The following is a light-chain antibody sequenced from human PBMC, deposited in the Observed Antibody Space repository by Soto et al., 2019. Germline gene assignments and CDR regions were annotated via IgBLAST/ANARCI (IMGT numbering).Light chain of an antibody. J-gene: IGLJ3*02. CDR3: QSYDSSLSVWV. CDR2: GNN. V-gene: IGLV1-40*01. CDR1: SSNIGAGYN. Sequence: QPVLTQPPSVYGAPGQRVTISCTGSSSNIGAGYNVHWYQQLPGTAPKLLIYGNNNRPSGVPDRFSGSKSGTSVSLAITGLQADDEADYFCQSYDSSLSVWVFGGGTKLTVL.